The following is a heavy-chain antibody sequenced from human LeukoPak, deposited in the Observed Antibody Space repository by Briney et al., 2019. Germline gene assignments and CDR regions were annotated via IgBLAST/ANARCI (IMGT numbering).Heavy chain of an antibody. V-gene: IGHV1-2*02. CDR3: ARDRGSEYCSSTSCYHYYYYMDV. CDR1: GYTFTGYY. D-gene: IGHD2-2*01. Sequence: ASVKVSCKASGYTFTGYYMHWVRQAPGQGLEWMGWINPNSGGTNYAQKFQGGVTMTRDTSISTAYMELTRLRSDDTAVYYCARDRGSEYCSSTSCYHYYYYMDVWGKGTTVTVSS. J-gene: IGHJ6*03. CDR2: INPNSGGT.